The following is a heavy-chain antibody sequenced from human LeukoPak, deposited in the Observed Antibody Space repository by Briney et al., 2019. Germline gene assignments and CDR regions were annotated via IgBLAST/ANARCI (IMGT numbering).Heavy chain of an antibody. J-gene: IGHJ5*02. CDR2: IYYSGST. CDR1: GGSISSYY. Sequence: SETLSLTCTVSGGSISSYYWSWIRQPPGKGLEWIGYIYYSGSTNYNPSLKSRVTISVDTSKNQFSLKLSSVTAADTAVYYCARHDYPDLGGFDPWGQGTLVTVSS. V-gene: IGHV4-59*08. CDR3: ARHDYPDLGGFDP. D-gene: IGHD3-10*01.